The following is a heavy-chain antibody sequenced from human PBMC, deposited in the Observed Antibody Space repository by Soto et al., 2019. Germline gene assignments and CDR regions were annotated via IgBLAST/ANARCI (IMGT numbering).Heavy chain of an antibody. CDR1: GGTFGSYA. Sequence: SVNVSCKASGGTFGSYAISWVRQAPGQGLEWMGGIIPIFGTANYAQKFQGRVTITADESTSTAYMELSSLRSEDTAVYYCARGNILTGYGPYHSPGMEVWRQGTTVTVSS. CDR3: ARGNILTGYGPYHSPGMEV. D-gene: IGHD3-9*01. CDR2: IIPIFGTA. V-gene: IGHV1-69*13. J-gene: IGHJ6*02.